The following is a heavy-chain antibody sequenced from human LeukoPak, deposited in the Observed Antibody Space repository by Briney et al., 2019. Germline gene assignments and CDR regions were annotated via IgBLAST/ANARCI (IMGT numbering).Heavy chain of an antibody. Sequence: SETLSLTCTVSGGSISSSSYYWGWIRQPPGKGLEWIGSIYYSGSTYYNPSLKGRVTISVDTSKNQFSLKLSSVPAADTAVYYCARPGIAVAGTPTEFDPWGQGTLVTVSS. J-gene: IGHJ5*02. D-gene: IGHD6-19*01. CDR1: GGSISSSSYY. CDR2: IYYSGST. CDR3: ARPGIAVAGTPTEFDP. V-gene: IGHV4-39*01.